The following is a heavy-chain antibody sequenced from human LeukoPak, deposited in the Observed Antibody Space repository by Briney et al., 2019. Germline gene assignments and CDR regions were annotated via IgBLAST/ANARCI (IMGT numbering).Heavy chain of an antibody. V-gene: IGHV3-74*01. CDR2: INGDGSST. Sequence: GGSLRLSCAASGFTFSSSWMQWVRQPPGKGLVWVSRINGDGSSTSYADSVKGRFTISRDNAWNTLYLQMNSLRPEDTAVYYCVRVGSVTGSFFDCWGQGTLVTVSS. CDR1: GFTFSSSW. D-gene: IGHD6-19*01. J-gene: IGHJ4*02. CDR3: VRVGSVTGSFFDC.